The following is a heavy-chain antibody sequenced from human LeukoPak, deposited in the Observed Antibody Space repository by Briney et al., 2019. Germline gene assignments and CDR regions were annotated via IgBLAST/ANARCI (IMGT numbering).Heavy chain of an antibody. Sequence: GESLKISCKGSGYIFTSYWIAWVRQMPGKGLEWMGIIYPGDFDTRYSPSFQGQVTISADKSISTAYLQWSSLKASDTAMYYCARTDRSRVSDSWGQGTLVTVSS. J-gene: IGHJ4*02. V-gene: IGHV5-51*01. CDR2: IYPGDFDT. D-gene: IGHD5/OR15-5a*01. CDR3: ARTDRSRVSDS. CDR1: GYIFTSYW.